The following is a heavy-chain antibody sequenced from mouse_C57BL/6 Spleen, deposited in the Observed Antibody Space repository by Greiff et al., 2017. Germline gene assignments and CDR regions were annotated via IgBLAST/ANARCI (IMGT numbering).Heavy chain of an antibody. CDR2: IYPGDGDT. Sequence: VQLQQSGAELVKPGASVKISCKASGYAFSSYWMNWVKQRPGKGLEWIGQIYPGDGDTNYNGKFKGKATLTADKSSSTAYMQLSSLTSEDSAVYFCARFDYYGSSYGYAMDYWGQGTSVTVSS. D-gene: IGHD1-1*01. CDR3: ARFDYYGSSYGYAMDY. V-gene: IGHV1-80*01. CDR1: GYAFSSYW. J-gene: IGHJ4*01.